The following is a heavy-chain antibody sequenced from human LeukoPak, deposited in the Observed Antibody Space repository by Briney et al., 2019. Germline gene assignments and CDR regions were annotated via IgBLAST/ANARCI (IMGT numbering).Heavy chain of an antibody. CDR2: INHSGST. V-gene: IGHV4-34*01. CDR3: ARGPYSSSSPQYYYYYYGMDV. J-gene: IGHJ6*02. Sequence: NSSETLSLTCAVYGGSFSGYYWSWIRQPPGKGLEWIGEINHSGSTNYNPSLKSRVTISVDTSKNQFSLKLSSVTAADTAVYYCARGPYSSSSPQYYYYYYGMDVWGQGTTVTVSS. D-gene: IGHD6-6*01. CDR1: GGSFSGYY.